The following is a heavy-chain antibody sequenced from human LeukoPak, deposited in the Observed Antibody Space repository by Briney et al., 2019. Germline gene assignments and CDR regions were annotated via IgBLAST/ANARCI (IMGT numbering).Heavy chain of an antibody. Sequence: SETLSLTCTVSGASISSSGYYWVWIRQPPGKGLEWIGTIYYSGSTYYNPSLKSRVTTSVDTSKNQFSRKLRSVTAADTAVFYCVRRSRDVTTGAFDIWGQGTMVTVSS. V-gene: IGHV4-39*01. CDR2: IYYSGST. J-gene: IGHJ3*02. CDR1: GASISSSGYY. CDR3: VRRSRDVTTGAFDI. D-gene: IGHD5-24*01.